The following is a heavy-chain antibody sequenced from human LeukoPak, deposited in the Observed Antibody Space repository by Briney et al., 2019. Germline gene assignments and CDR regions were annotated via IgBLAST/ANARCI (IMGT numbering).Heavy chain of an antibody. D-gene: IGHD3-22*01. V-gene: IGHV1-8*03. J-gene: IGHJ4*02. CDR3: ARWYYHDSSAYYFPGDY. CDR1: GYTFTSYD. CDR2: MNPNSGNT. Sequence: ASVKVSCKASGYTFTSYDINWVRQATGQGLEWMGWMNPNSGNTGYAQKFQGRVTITRNTSISTAYMELSSLRSEDTAVYYCARWYYHDSSAYYFPGDYWGQGTLVTVSS.